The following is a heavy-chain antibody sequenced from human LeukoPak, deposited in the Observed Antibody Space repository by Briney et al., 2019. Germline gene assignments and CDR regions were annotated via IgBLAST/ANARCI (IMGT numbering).Heavy chain of an antibody. CDR2: ISSSSSYI. Sequence: GGSLRFSCEASGLPLSGNRWNWVGKAQGKGLEGVSSISSSSSYIYYADSVKGRFTISRDNAKNSLYLQMNGLRAEDTAVYYCARDAITMVRGVIPRDWFDPWGQGTLVTVSS. V-gene: IGHV3-21*01. D-gene: IGHD3-10*01. CDR3: ARDAITMVRGVIPRDWFDP. CDR1: GLPLSGNR. J-gene: IGHJ5*02.